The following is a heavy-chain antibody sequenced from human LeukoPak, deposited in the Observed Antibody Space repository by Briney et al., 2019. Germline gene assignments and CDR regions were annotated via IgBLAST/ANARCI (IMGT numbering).Heavy chain of an antibody. Sequence: SETLSLTCTVSGGSISSYYWNRIRQPPGKGLEWIGYIYYSGSTNYNPSLKSRVTISVDTSKNQFSLKLSSVTAADTAVYYCAGRFWRSKGYNLSAFDIWGQGAMVTVSS. CDR1: GGSISSYY. V-gene: IGHV4-59*01. CDR3: AGRFWRSKGYNLSAFDI. D-gene: IGHD5-24*01. J-gene: IGHJ3*02. CDR2: IYYSGST.